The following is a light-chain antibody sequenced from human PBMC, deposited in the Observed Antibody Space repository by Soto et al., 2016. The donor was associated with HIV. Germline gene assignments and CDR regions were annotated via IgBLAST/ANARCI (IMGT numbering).Light chain of an antibody. Sequence: DIQMTQSPSSLSASVGDIVTITCRASQDIGNDLGWYQQKPGQAPKRLIYGASSLESGVPSRFSGSRSATEFTLTISSLQPEDFATYYCLQLSNFPRTFGQGTKVEIQ. CDR2: GAS. CDR1: QDIGND. CDR3: LQLSNFPRT. J-gene: IGKJ1*01. V-gene: IGKV1-17*01.